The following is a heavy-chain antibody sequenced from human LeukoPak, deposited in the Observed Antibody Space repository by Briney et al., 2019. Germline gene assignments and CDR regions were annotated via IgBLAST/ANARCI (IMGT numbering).Heavy chain of an antibody. CDR3: ARQGPTVVSARWFDP. D-gene: IGHD4-17*01. CDR1: GGSISSYY. Sequence: SSETLSLTCTVSGGSISSYYWSWIRQPPGKGLEWIGYIYYSGSTNYNPSLKSRVTISVDTSKNQFSLKLSSVTAADTAVYYCARQGPTVVSARWFDPWGQGTLVTVSS. CDR2: IYYSGST. V-gene: IGHV4-59*08. J-gene: IGHJ5*02.